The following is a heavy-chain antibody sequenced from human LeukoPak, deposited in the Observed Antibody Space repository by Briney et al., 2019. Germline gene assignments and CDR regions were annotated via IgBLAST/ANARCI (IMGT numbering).Heavy chain of an antibody. Sequence: EASVKVSCKASGGTFSSYAMSWVRQAPGKGLEWVSAISGSSSTTFYADSVKGRFTISRDNSMDTLFLQMNSLRPEDTALYYCAKGMEWVVVPAALDVWGQGTTVSVSS. J-gene: IGHJ6*02. V-gene: IGHV3-23*01. CDR2: ISGSSSTT. CDR1: GGTFSSYA. CDR3: AKGMEWVVVPAALDV. D-gene: IGHD2-2*01.